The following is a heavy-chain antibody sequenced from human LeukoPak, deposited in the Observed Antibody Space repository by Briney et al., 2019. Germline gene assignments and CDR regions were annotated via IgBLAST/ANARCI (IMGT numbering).Heavy chain of an antibody. CDR3: ARDITVTRFDY. Sequence: GGSLRLSCAASGFTFSAYAMHWVRQAPGKGLEWVAVILYDGTNEYYADSVKGRFTISRDNSQNTLYLQMNSLRGEDTAVYYCARDITVTRFDYWGQGTLVTVSS. V-gene: IGHV3-30-3*01. CDR1: GFTFSAYA. J-gene: IGHJ4*02. D-gene: IGHD4-17*01. CDR2: ILYDGTNE.